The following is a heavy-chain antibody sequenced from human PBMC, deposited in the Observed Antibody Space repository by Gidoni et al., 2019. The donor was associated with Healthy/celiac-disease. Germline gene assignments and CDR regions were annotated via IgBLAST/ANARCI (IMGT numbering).Heavy chain of an antibody. Sequence: EVPLVESGGGLVQPGGSLRLSFATSGFTFRSYWMSWVRQAPGKGLEWVANKKQDGSENNYVEKVKGRITNDRDKDKNALNMKMKSLRDKDTDVYYGARETNDYDSSGYLYIWGQGTLVTVSS. CDR2: KKQDGSEN. V-gene: IGHV3-7*01. CDR1: GFTFRSYW. CDR3: ARETNDYDSSGYLYI. J-gene: IGHJ4*02. D-gene: IGHD3-22*01.